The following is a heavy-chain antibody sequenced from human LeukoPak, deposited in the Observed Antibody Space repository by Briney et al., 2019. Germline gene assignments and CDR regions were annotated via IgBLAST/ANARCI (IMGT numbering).Heavy chain of an antibody. CDR2: IIPIFGTA. J-gene: IGHJ3*02. CDR3: AREKNSGSINDAFDI. D-gene: IGHD6-19*01. V-gene: IGHV1-69*13. Sequence: SVKVSCKASGGTFSSYAISWVRQAPGQGLEWMGGIIPIFGTANYAQKFQGRVTITADESTSTAYMELSSLGSEDTAVYYCAREKNSGSINDAFDIWGQGTMVTVSS. CDR1: GGTFSSYA.